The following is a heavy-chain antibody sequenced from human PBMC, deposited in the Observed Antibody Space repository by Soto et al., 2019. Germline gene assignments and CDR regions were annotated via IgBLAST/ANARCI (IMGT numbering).Heavy chain of an antibody. J-gene: IGHJ5*02. CDR2: IYYSGST. Sequence: SETLSLTCTVSGGSISSGGYYWSWIRQHPGKGLEWIGYIYYSGSTYYNPSLKSRVTISVDTSKNQFSLKLSSVTAADTAVYYCARVSSNYWFDPRGQGTLVTVSS. CDR3: ARVSSNYWFDP. CDR1: GGSISSGGYY. D-gene: IGHD4-4*01. V-gene: IGHV4-31*03.